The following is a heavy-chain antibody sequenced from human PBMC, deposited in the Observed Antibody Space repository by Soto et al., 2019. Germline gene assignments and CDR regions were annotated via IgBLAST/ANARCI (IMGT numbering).Heavy chain of an antibody. J-gene: IGHJ4*02. CDR2: IWYDGSNK. V-gene: IGHV3-33*01. D-gene: IGHD3-10*01. CDR1: GFTFSTLV. CDR3: ARDSNYYGSGTSDY. Sequence: QVQLVESGGGVVLPGRSLRLSCAASGFTFSTLVMHWVRQAPGKGLEWVAVIWYDGSNKYYADSVKGRFTISRDNSKNTLFLQMNSLRAEDTAVYYCARDSNYYGSGTSDYWGQGTLVTVSS.